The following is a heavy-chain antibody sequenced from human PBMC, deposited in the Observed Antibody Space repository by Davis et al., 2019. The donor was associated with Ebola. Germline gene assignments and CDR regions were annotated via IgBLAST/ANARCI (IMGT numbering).Heavy chain of an antibody. CDR3: ARMWGATRRDDAFDI. CDR1: GYTFIEYY. Sequence: AASVKVSCKASGYTFIEYYMHWVRQAPGQGLEWMGIINPSSGSTTYAQKFQGRVTMTRDTSISTVYMELRSLRSDDTAVYYCARMWGATRRDDAFDIWGQGTMVTVSS. J-gene: IGHJ3*02. V-gene: IGHV1-46*01. CDR2: INPSSGST. D-gene: IGHD1-26*01.